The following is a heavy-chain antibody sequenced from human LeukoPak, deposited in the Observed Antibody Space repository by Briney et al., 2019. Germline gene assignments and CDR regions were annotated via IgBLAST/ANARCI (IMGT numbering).Heavy chain of an antibody. D-gene: IGHD5/OR15-5a*01. CDR2: IYNSVST. CDR3: ARNMSTEGWFDS. V-gene: IGHV4-38-2*01. CDR1: DYSITSGDY. J-gene: IGHJ5*01. Sequence: PSETLSLTCVVSDYSITSGDYWAWIRQPPGKGLEWIGSIYNSVSTSYNPYLKSRVTMSLDPSKNQFSLNLRSVTAADTAVYYCARNMSTEGWFDSWGRGTLVTVSS.